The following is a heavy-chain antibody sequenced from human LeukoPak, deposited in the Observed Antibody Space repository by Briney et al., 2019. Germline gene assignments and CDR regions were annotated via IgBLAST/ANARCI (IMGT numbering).Heavy chain of an antibody. CDR3: ARGGAAAADYYYYYGMDV. J-gene: IGHJ6*02. V-gene: IGHV4-59*12. Sequence: SETLSLTCTVSGGSISSYYWSWIRQPPGKGLEWIGYIYYSGSTNYNPSLKSRVTISVDRSKNQFSLKLSSVTAADTAVYYCARGGAAAADYYYYYGMDVWGQGTTVTVSS. CDR2: IYYSGST. D-gene: IGHD6-13*01. CDR1: GGSISSYY.